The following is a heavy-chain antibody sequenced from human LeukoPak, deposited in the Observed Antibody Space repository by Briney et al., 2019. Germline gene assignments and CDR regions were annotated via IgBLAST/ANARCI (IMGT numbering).Heavy chain of an antibody. D-gene: IGHD6-13*01. V-gene: IGHV3-23*01. CDR1: GFTFSTYS. Sequence: GGSLRLSCAASGFTFSTYSMTWVRQAPGKGLEWVSAISGSGSSTYYADSVKGRFTISRDNSKNTLYLQMNSLRAEDTAIYYCASSKGSWRTYFDYWGQGTLVTVSS. CDR2: ISGSGSST. CDR3: ASSKGSWRTYFDY. J-gene: IGHJ4*02.